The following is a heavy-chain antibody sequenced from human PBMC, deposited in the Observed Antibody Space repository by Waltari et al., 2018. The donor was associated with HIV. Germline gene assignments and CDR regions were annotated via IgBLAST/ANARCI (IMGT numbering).Heavy chain of an antibody. V-gene: IGHV3-30-3*01. J-gene: IGHJ4*02. D-gene: IGHD5-12*01. CDR3: ARGGGYSSSYYFDY. CDR1: GVTSRSFA. Sequence: QVQLVESGGGVVQPGRILRLSCAASGVTSRSFAMHWVRQAPGKGLEWVAVISYDGSNKYYADSVKGRFTISRDNSKNTLYLQMNSLRAEDTAVYYCARGGGYSSSYYFDYWGQGTLVTVSS. CDR2: ISYDGSNK.